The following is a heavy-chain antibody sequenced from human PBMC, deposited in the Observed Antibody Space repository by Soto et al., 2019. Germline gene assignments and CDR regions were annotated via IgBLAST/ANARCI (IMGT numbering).Heavy chain of an antibody. D-gene: IGHD6-19*01. J-gene: IGHJ3*02. CDR3: ASEQGIAVAPPRGAFDI. CDR1: GDSVSSNSAA. CDR2: TYYRSKWYN. V-gene: IGHV6-1*01. Sequence: KQSQTLSLTCAISGDSVSSNSAAWNWIRQSPSRGLEWLGRTYYRSKWYNDYAVSVKSRITINPDTSKNQFSLQLNSVTPEDTAVYYCASEQGIAVAPPRGAFDIWGQGTMVTVSS.